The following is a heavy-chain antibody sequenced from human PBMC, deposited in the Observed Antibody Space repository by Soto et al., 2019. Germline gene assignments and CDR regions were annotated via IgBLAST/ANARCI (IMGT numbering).Heavy chain of an antibody. CDR2: MSPNSGNT. Sequence: ASVKVSCKASGYTFTSYDINWVRQATGQGLEWMGWMSPNSGNTGYAQKFQGRVTMTRNTSISTAYMELSSLRSEDTAVYYCASLIVVADGEFDYWGQGTLVTVSS. CDR3: ASLIVVADGEFDY. V-gene: IGHV1-8*01. J-gene: IGHJ4*02. D-gene: IGHD2-15*01. CDR1: GYTFTSYD.